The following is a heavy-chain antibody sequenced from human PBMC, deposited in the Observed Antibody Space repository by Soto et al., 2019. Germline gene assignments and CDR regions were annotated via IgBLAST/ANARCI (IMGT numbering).Heavy chain of an antibody. Sequence: QVQLVESGGGVVQPGRSLRLSCAASGFTFITYAMHWVRQAPGKGLEWVAVISYDGNNKYYADSVKGRFTISRDNSRNTLYLQMNSLRAEDTAVYYCARGQFGSGLDWGQGTLVTVSS. CDR2: ISYDGNNK. J-gene: IGHJ4*02. D-gene: IGHD6-19*01. CDR1: GFTFITYA. CDR3: ARGQFGSGLD. V-gene: IGHV3-30-3*01.